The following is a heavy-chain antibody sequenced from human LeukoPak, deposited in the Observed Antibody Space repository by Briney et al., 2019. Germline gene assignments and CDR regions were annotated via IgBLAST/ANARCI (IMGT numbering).Heavy chain of an antibody. J-gene: IGHJ4*02. CDR3: AKPPSELWFGELFFDY. CDR1: GFTFSSYA. CDR2: ISGSGGST. D-gene: IGHD3-10*01. Sequence: GGSLRLSCAASGFTFSSYAMSWVRQAPGKGLEWVSAISGSGGSTYYADSVKGRFTISRDNSKNTLYLQMNSLRAEDTAVYYCAKPPSELWFGELFFDYWGQGTLVMVSS. V-gene: IGHV3-23*01.